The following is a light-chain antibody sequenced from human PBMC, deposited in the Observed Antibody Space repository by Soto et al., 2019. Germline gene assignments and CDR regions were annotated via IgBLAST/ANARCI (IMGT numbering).Light chain of an antibody. J-gene: IGKJ1*01. Sequence: EIVLTQSPATLSLSPGERATLSCRASQSVSSYLAWYQQKPGQAPRLLIYDASNRATGTPDRFSGSGYGTDFTLTISRLEPEDFAVYYCQQYGRSPYTFGQGTKVDIK. CDR2: DAS. CDR3: QQYGRSPYT. CDR1: QSVSSY. V-gene: IGKV3-20*01.